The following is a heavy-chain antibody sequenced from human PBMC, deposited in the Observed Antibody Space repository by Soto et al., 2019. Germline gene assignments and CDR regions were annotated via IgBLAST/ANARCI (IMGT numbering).Heavy chain of an antibody. CDR2: ISSSSSYI. CDR3: ARDSGIAVVIFDY. V-gene: IGHV3-21*01. D-gene: IGHD6-19*01. J-gene: IGHJ4*02. CDR1: GFTFSSYS. Sequence: PGGSLRLSCAASGFTFSSYSMNWVRQAPGKGLEWVSSISSSSSYIYYADSVKGRFTISRDNAKNSLYLQMNSLRAEDTAVYYCARDSGIAVVIFDYWGQGTLVTVSS.